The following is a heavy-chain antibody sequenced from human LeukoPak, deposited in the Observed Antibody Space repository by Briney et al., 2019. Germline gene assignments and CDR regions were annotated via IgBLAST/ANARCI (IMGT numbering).Heavy chain of an antibody. Sequence: SETLSLTCTVSGGSISSSSYYWGWIRQPPGKGLEWIGSIYYSGSTYYNPSLKSRVTISVDTSKNQFSLKLSSVTAADTAVYYCARGRLDFWSGYYLSAAYYFDYWGQGTLVTVSS. D-gene: IGHD3-3*01. J-gene: IGHJ4*02. CDR2: IYYSGST. CDR3: ARGRLDFWSGYYLSAAYYFDY. CDR1: GGSISSSSYY. V-gene: IGHV4-39*01.